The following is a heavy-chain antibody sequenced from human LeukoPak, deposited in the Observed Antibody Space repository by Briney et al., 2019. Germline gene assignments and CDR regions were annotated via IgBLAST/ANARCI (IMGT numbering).Heavy chain of an antibody. CDR1: GYTFTGYN. Sequence: GASVKVSCKASGYTFTGYNMYWVRQAPGQGLEWMGRINPNSGGANYAQKFQGRVTMTRDASTSTAYMELSSLTSADTAVYFCARGAGTSWFDYWGQGTLVTVSS. D-gene: IGHD6-13*01. V-gene: IGHV1-2*02. CDR2: INPNSGGA. J-gene: IGHJ4*02. CDR3: ARGAGTSWFDY.